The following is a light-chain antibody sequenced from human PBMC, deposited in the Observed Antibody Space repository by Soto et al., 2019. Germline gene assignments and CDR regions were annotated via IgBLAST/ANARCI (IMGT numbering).Light chain of an antibody. Sequence: QSVLTQPPSASGSPGQSVTISCTGTSRDVGGYNYVSWYQQHPGKAPKLMIYEVSKRPSGVPDRFSGSKSGNTASLTVSGLQAEDETDYYCSSYAGSNNVYVFGTGTKLTVL. CDR2: EVS. CDR3: SSYAGSNNVYV. CDR1: SRDVGGYNY. V-gene: IGLV2-8*01. J-gene: IGLJ1*01.